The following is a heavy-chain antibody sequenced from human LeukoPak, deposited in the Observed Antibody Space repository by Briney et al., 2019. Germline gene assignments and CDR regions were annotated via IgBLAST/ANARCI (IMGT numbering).Heavy chain of an antibody. CDR3: ARARNGTLKY. D-gene: IGHD1-26*01. V-gene: IGHV3-30*01. CDR1: GFTFSSYW. J-gene: IGHJ4*02. CDR2: ISYDGNHK. Sequence: PGGSLRLSCAASGFTFSSYWMTWVRQAPGKGLEWVAVISYDGNHKYYADSVKGRFTISRDNSKNTLYVQMNSLRAEDTAVYYCARARNGTLKYWGQGTLVTVCS.